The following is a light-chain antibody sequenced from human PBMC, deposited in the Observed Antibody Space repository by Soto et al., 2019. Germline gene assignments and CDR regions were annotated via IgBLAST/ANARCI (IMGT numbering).Light chain of an antibody. CDR1: QSVSNNY. V-gene: IGKV3D-20*02. CDR3: QQRSNWPIT. J-gene: IGKJ5*01. Sequence: DIVMTQSPGTLSLSPGERATLSCRASQSVSNNYLAWYQQKPGQAPRLLIYGASNRATGIPDRFSGSGSGTDFTLTISSLEPEDFALYYCQQRSNWPITFGQGTRLEIK. CDR2: GAS.